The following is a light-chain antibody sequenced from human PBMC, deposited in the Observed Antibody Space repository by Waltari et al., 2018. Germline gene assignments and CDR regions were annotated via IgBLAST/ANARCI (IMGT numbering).Light chain of an antibody. CDR3: QHYVRLPAT. CDR2: GAS. J-gene: IGKJ1*01. Sequence: EIVLTQSPGTLSLSPGARATLSCRASQSVGRSLAWYQQKPGQAHRLLIYGASNRAPGIPDRFSGSGSGTDFSLTISRLEPEDFGLYSCQHYVRLPATFGQGTKVEIK. V-gene: IGKV3-20*01. CDR1: QSVGRS.